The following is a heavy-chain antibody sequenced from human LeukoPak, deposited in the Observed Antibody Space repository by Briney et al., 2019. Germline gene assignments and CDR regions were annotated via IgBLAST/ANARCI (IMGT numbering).Heavy chain of an antibody. V-gene: IGHV4-30-4*08. D-gene: IGHD3-10*01. CDR1: GGSISSGDYY. J-gene: IGHJ4*02. CDR2: IYYSGST. CDR3: ARGGSLLWFGELSYYFDY. Sequence: PSQTLSLTCTVSGGSISSGDYYWSWIRQPPGKGLEWIGYIYYSGSTYYNPSLKSRVTISVDTSKNQFSLKLSSVTAADTAVYYCARGGSLLWFGELSYYFDYWGQGTLVTVSP.